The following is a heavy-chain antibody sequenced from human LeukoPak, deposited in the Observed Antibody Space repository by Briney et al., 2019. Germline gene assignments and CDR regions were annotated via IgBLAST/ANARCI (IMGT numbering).Heavy chain of an antibody. J-gene: IGHJ4*02. CDR1: GFTFSSYW. CDR3: ARENGIVVAGFDY. CDR2: IVTDGSTT. D-gene: IGHD6-19*01. V-gene: IGHV3-74*01. Sequence: PGGSLRLSCAASGFTFSSYWMHWVRQVPGKGLVWVSRIVTDGSTTTYADSVKGRFTSSRDNAKNTLYLQMNSLRDEDTAVYYCARENGIVVAGFDYWGQGTQVTVSS.